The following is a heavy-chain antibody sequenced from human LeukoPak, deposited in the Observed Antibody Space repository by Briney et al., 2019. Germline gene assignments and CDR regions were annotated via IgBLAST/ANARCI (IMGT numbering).Heavy chain of an antibody. CDR2: IYYSGST. D-gene: IGHD6-13*01. J-gene: IGHJ3*02. CDR1: GGSMSSYY. CDR3: ARVRQQVVHDAFDI. Sequence: SETLSLTCTVSGGSMSSYYWGWIRKPPGKGLEWIGYIYYSGSTNYNPSLKSRVTISVDTSKNLFSLKLSSVTAADTAVYYCARVRQQVVHDAFDIWGQGTMVIVSS. V-gene: IGHV4-59*01.